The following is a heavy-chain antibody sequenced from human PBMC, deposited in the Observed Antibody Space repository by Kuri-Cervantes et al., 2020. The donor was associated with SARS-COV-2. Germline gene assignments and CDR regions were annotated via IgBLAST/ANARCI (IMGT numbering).Heavy chain of an antibody. Sequence: GESLKISCAASGFTFSDYYMNWVRQAPGKGLEWVGRIKSKTDGGTIDFAAPVKGRFTISRDDSENTLYLQMDSLRTEDTATYYCLASWGYWGQGTLVTVSS. CDR1: GFTFSDYY. CDR2: IKSKTDGGTI. J-gene: IGHJ4*02. D-gene: IGHD3-16*01. V-gene: IGHV3-15*01. CDR3: LASWGY.